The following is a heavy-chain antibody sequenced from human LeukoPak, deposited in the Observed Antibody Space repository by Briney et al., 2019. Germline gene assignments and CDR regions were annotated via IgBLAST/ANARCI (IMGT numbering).Heavy chain of an antibody. V-gene: IGHV4-34*01. Sequence: KPSETLSLTCAVYGGSFSGYYWSWIRQPPGKGLEWIGEINHSGSTNYNPSLKSRVTISVDTSKNQFSLKLSSVTAADTAVYYCARRGRGSWVGKIDYWGQGTLVTVSS. CDR2: INHSGST. CDR1: GGSFSGYY. D-gene: IGHD6-13*01. CDR3: ARRGRGSWVGKIDY. J-gene: IGHJ4*02.